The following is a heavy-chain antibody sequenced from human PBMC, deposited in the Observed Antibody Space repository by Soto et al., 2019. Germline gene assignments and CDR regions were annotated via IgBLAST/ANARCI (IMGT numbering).Heavy chain of an antibody. Sequence: EVQLLESGGGLVELGGSLRLSCAASGYTFSSCDLSWVRQAPGKGLEWVSAISGSGGTTYYADSVKGRFTISRDSSKNTAYLQMNSLRAEDTAVYYCAKVRGLVSPDYWGQGILVTVSS. V-gene: IGHV3-23*01. CDR2: ISGSGGTT. CDR3: AKVRGLVSPDY. D-gene: IGHD3-9*01. J-gene: IGHJ4*02. CDR1: GYTFSSCD.